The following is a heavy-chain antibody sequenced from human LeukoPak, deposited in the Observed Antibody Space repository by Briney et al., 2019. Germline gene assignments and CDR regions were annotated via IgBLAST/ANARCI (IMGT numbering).Heavy chain of an antibody. Sequence: PSETLSLTCGVPGGSVSGSDWWTWVRQPPGKGLEWIGEIYHSGNTNYNPSLKSRVTISIDKSKNQFSLKLSSVTAADTAIYYCARTYNWNVPFDSWGQGTLVIVSS. CDR1: GGSVSGSDW. CDR3: ARTYNWNVPFDS. CDR2: IYHSGNT. J-gene: IGHJ4*02. D-gene: IGHD1-20*01. V-gene: IGHV4-4*02.